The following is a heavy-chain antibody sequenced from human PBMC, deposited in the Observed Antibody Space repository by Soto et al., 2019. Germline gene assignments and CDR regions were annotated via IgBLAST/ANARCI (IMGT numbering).Heavy chain of an antibody. J-gene: IGHJ4*02. CDR3: ARHGGYYFDY. CDR1: SGSFSGYY. Sequence: SETLSLSCAVYSGSFSGYYWSWIRQPPGKGLEWIGEIYHGLSIVYNPSLKSRVTISGDSSKNQFSLKLSSVTAADTAVYYCARHGGYYFDYWGQGTLVTVSS. V-gene: IGHV4-34*01. D-gene: IGHD3-16*01. CDR2: IYHGLSI.